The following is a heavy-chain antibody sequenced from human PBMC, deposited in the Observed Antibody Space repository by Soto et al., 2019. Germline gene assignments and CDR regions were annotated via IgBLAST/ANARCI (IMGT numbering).Heavy chain of an antibody. D-gene: IGHD4-17*01. V-gene: IGHV3-23*01. CDR3: AKSTASHTVTTQVAFDY. CDR1: GFTFSNYA. CDR2: ISGSGGST. J-gene: IGHJ4*02. Sequence: PGGSLRLSCAASGFTFSNYAMTWVRQAPGKGLEWVSAISGSGGSTYYADSVKGRFTISRDNPKNTLYLQMNSLRAEDTAVYYCAKSTASHTVTTQVAFDYWGQGTLVTVSS.